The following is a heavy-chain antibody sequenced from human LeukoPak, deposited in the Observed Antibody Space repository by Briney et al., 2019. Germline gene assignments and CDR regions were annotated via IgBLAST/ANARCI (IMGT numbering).Heavy chain of an antibody. J-gene: IGHJ5*02. CDR1: GFTFSSYS. CDR2: ISSSSSYI. Sequence: GGSLRLSCAASGFTFSSYSMNWVRQAPGRGLEWVSSISSSSSYIYYADSVKGRFTFSRDNAKNSLYLQMNSLRAEDTAVYYCARVIYCSSTSCDWFDPWGQGTLVTVSS. D-gene: IGHD2-2*01. V-gene: IGHV3-21*01. CDR3: ARVIYCSSTSCDWFDP.